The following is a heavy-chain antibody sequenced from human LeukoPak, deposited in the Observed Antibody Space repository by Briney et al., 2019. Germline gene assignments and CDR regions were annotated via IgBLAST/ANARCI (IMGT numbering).Heavy chain of an antibody. CDR3: ARDFYSGYDVFDY. V-gene: IGHV4-39*07. D-gene: IGHD5-12*01. CDR2: IYYSGST. CDR1: GGSISSNSYY. Sequence: SETLSLTCAVSGGSISSNSYYWGWIRQPPGKGLEWIGSIYYSGSTYYNPSLKSRVTISVDTSKNQFSLKLSSVTAADTAVYYCARDFYSGYDVFDYWGQGTLVTVSS. J-gene: IGHJ4*02.